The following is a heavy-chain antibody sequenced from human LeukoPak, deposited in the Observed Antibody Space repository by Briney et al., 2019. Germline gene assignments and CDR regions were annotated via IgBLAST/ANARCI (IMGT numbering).Heavy chain of an antibody. D-gene: IGHD6-13*01. J-gene: IGHJ4*02. CDR3: ARGQSIAAAGTFDY. CDR1: GGSFSGYY. Sequence: SETLSLTCAVYGGSFSGYYWSWICQPPGKGLEWIGEINHSGSTNYNPSLKSRVTISVDTSMNQFSLKLSSVTAADTAVYYCARGQSIAAAGTFDYWGQGTLVTVSS. V-gene: IGHV4-34*01. CDR2: INHSGST.